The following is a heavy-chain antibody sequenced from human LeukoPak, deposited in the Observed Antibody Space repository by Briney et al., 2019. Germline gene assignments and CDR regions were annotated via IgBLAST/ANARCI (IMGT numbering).Heavy chain of an antibody. CDR3: ASYYYDFWSGYLWDAFDI. J-gene: IGHJ3*02. CDR1: GCTFTGYY. CDR2: INPNSGGT. D-gene: IGHD3-3*01. Sequence: ASVKVSCKASGCTFTGYYMHWVRQAPGQGLEWMGWINPNSGGTNYAQKFQGRVTMTRDTSISTAYMELSRLRSDDTAVYYCASYYYDFWSGYLWDAFDIWGQGTMVTVSS. V-gene: IGHV1-2*02.